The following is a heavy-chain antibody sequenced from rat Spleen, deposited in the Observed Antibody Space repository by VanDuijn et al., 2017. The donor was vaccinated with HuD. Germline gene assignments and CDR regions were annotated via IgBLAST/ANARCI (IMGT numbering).Heavy chain of an antibody. CDR1: GFSLTNNG. V-gene: IGHV2-1*01. J-gene: IGHJ3*01. CDR3: TSPFRWFAY. CDR2: IQNGGRT. Sequence: QVQLKESGPGLVQPSQTLSLTCTASGFSLTNNGVSWVRQPPGKDLEWMGRIQNGGRTDYSSALKSRLSISRDTSKSQVFLKMNSLQTEDTAIYFCTSPFRWFAYWGQGTLVTVSS.